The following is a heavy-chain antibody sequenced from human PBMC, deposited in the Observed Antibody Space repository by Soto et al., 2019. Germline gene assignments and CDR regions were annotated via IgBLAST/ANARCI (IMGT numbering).Heavy chain of an antibody. J-gene: IGHJ3*01. D-gene: IGHD1-26*01. Sequence: GDSLRISCRSSGDSFTDYWIGWVRQMPGKGLEWMGIIYPGDSHAIYSPSFQGQVTMSADKSISTAYLQWSSLKASDTAMYYCARPYSGGPNDPFDVWGQGTMVTVSS. CDR1: GDSFTDYW. CDR3: ARPYSGGPNDPFDV. V-gene: IGHV5-51*01. CDR2: IYPGDSHA.